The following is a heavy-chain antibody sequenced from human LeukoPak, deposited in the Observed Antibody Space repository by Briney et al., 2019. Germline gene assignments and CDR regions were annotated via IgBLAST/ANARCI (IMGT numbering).Heavy chain of an antibody. V-gene: IGHV1-69*10. Sequence: SVKVSCKASGGTFSNYAITWVRQAPGQGLEWMGGIIPMLDTTTYAQKFQGRVTMTTDTSTSTAYMELRSLRSDDTAVYYCARAVPESGWLQFMSSYYYYYYYMDVWGKGTTVTISS. CDR2: IIPMLDTT. CDR1: GGTFSNYA. J-gene: IGHJ6*03. CDR3: ARAVPESGWLQFMSSYYYYYYYMDV. D-gene: IGHD5-24*01.